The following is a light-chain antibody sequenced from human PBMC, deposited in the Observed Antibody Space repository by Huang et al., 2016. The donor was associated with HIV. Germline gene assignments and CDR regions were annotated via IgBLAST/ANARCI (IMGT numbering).Light chain of an antibody. CDR1: QSISTTY. Sequence: IVLTQSPGTLSLSPGERATLSCRASQSISTTYLAWYRQKPGQAPRILIFAASSRAAGSPDRFSGSGSGTDFSLTISRVEPEDSAVYYCQQYGSSPLTFGGGTKVEIK. V-gene: IGKV3-20*01. J-gene: IGKJ4*01. CDR2: AAS. CDR3: QQYGSSPLT.